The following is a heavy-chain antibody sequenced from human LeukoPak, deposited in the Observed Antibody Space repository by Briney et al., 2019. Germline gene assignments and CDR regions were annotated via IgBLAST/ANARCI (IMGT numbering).Heavy chain of an antibody. CDR3: GRLADKKLQRFLDY. Sequence: ASVKVSCKASGYTFTSYGISWVRQAPGQRLEWMGWISAYNGDTNNAQNVQGRLTMTTDTSTGTAYMELRSLRSDDTAVYYCGRLADKKLQRFLDYWGQGTLVTVSS. D-gene: IGHD2-15*01. V-gene: IGHV1-18*01. CDR2: ISAYNGDT. CDR1: GYTFTSYG. J-gene: IGHJ4*02.